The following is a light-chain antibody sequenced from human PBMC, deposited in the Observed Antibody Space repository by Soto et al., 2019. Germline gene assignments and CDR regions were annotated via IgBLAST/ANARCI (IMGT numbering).Light chain of an antibody. Sequence: EIVLTQSPGTLSLSPGVGATLSCRASQSISSTYLAWYQLKPGQAPRLLIYGASSRAAGVPDRFSGSGSGTGFTLRISRLEPEDFAVYYCHHFGTSPPLAFGGGTKVEIK. CDR1: QSISSTY. CDR3: HHFGTSPPLA. J-gene: IGKJ4*01. CDR2: GAS. V-gene: IGKV3-20*01.